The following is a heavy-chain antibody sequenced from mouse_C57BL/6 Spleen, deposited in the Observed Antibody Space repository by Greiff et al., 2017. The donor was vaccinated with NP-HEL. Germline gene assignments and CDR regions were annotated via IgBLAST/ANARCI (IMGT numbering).Heavy chain of an antibody. CDR3: AREGNAMDY. J-gene: IGHJ4*01. Sequence: VQLQQPGAELVKPGASVKMSCKASGYTFTSYWITWVKQRPGQGLEWIGDIYPGSGSTNYNEKFKSKATLTVYTSSSTAYMQLSSLTSEDSAVYYCAREGNAMDYWGQGTSVTVSS. V-gene: IGHV1-55*01. CDR1: GYTFTSYW. CDR2: IYPGSGST.